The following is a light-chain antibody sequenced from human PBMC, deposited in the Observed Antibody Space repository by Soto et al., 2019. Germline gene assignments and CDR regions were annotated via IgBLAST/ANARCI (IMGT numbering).Light chain of an antibody. V-gene: IGKV1-33*01. J-gene: IGKJ3*01. Sequence: EIQMTQSPSSLSASVGDRVTITCQASQDISKYLNWYQQKPGKAPKLLIYDASNLETGVPSRFSGSGSGTDFTFTISSLQPEDIATYYCQQYDNLPRTFGPGTKVDIK. CDR1: QDISKY. CDR3: QQYDNLPRT. CDR2: DAS.